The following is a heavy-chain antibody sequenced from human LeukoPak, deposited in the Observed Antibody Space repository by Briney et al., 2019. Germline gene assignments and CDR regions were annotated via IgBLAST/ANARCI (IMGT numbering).Heavy chain of an antibody. CDR2: INHSGST. V-gene: IGHV4-34*01. CDR1: GGSFSGYY. J-gene: IGHJ4*02. D-gene: IGHD3-10*01. CDR3: AIDGVRGVLPGY. Sequence: PSETLSLTCAVYGGSFSGYYWSWIRQSPGKGLEWIGEINHSGSTNYNPSLKSRVTISVDTSKNQFSLKLSSVTAADTAVYYCAIDGVRGVLPGYWGQGTLVTVSS.